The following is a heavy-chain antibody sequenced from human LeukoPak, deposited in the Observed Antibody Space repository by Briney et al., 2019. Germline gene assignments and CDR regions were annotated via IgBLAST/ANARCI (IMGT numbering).Heavy chain of an antibody. CDR2: ISSSSSYI. Sequence: GGSLRLSCAASGFTFSSYSMNWVRQAPGKGPEWVSSISSSSSYIYYSDSVKGRFTISRDNAKNSLYLQMNSLRAEDTAVYYCASGPYGSGSYLDYFDFWGQGTLVTVSS. J-gene: IGHJ4*02. CDR3: ASGPYGSGSYLDYFDF. CDR1: GFTFSSYS. D-gene: IGHD3-10*01. V-gene: IGHV3-21*01.